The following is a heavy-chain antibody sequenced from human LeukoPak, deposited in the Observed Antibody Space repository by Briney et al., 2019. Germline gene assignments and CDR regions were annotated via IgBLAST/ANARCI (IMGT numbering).Heavy chain of an antibody. D-gene: IGHD3-22*01. CDR3: ARSPRSRGRPRYYYGMDV. Sequence: GGSLRLSCAASGLTFSSYAMSWVRQAPGKGPEWVSAISGSGGSTYYADSVKGRFTISRDNSKNTLYLQMNSLRAEDTAVYYCARSPRSRGRPRYYYGMDVWGQGTTVTVSS. J-gene: IGHJ6*02. CDR1: GLTFSSYA. V-gene: IGHV3-23*01. CDR2: ISGSGGST.